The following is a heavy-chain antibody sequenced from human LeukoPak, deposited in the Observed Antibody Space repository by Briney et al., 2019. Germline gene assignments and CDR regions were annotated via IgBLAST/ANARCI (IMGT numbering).Heavy chain of an antibody. D-gene: IGHD3-10*01. CDR2: IIPIFGTA. J-gene: IGHJ4*02. CDR1: GGTLSSYA. V-gene: IGHV1-69*05. Sequence: GASVKVSCKASGGTLSSYAISWVRQAPGQGLEWMGGIIPIFGTANYAQKFQGRVTITTDESTSTAYMELSSLRSEDTAVYYCAREGITMVRGVYFDYWGQGTLVTVSS. CDR3: AREGITMVRGVYFDY.